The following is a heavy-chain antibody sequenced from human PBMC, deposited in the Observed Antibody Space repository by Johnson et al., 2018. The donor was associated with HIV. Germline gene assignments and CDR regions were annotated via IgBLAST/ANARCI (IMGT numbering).Heavy chain of an antibody. CDR2: INWSGDNI. CDR3: AKDLFTEREDDVFDV. D-gene: IGHD1-26*01. Sequence: VLLVESGGGVVQPGRSLRLSCAASGFTFSSYGMTWVRQAPGKGLEWVSGINWSGDNIGYADYLKGRFTISRDNARNSLYLEMSSLRAEDTAVYYCAKDLFTEREDDVFDVWGQGTMVTVSS. CDR1: GFTFSSYG. V-gene: IGHV3-20*04. J-gene: IGHJ3*01.